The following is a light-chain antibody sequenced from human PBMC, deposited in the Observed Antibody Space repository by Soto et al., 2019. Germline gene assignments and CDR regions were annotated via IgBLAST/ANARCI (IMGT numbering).Light chain of an antibody. V-gene: IGKV3-15*01. Sequence: EIVLTQSPATLSVSPGERATLSCRASQSVSSYLAWYQQKPGQAPRLLIYSASARATGVPPRFSGSGSWTEFTLTISSLQSEDFAVYFCQQYNNWPPTFGQGT. J-gene: IGKJ1*01. CDR1: QSVSSY. CDR2: SAS. CDR3: QQYNNWPPT.